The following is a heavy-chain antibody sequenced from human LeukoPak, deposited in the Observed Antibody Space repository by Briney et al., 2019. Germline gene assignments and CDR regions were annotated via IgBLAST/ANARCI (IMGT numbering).Heavy chain of an antibody. Sequence: PGRSLRLSCAASGFTFSSYAMHWVRQAPGKGLEWVAVISYDGSNKYYADSVKGRFTVSRDNSKNTLYLQMNSLRAEDTAVYYCARDRQSPPYGEIRFYMDVWGKGTAVTVSS. V-gene: IGHV3-30*04. CDR2: ISYDGSNK. CDR1: GFTFSSYA. D-gene: IGHD4-17*01. J-gene: IGHJ6*03. CDR3: ARDRQSPPYGEIRFYMDV.